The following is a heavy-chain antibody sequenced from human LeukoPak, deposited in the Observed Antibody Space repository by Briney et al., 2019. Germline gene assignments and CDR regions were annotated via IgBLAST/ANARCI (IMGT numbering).Heavy chain of an antibody. D-gene: IGHD3-22*01. CDR2: INWNGGST. CDR3: AKDSLIVVVTTFAY. Sequence: PGGSLRLSCAASGFTFDDYGMSWVRQAPGKGLEWVSGINWNGGSTGYADSVKGRFTISRDNAKNSLYLQMNSLRAEDTAVYYCAKDSLIVVVTTFAYWGQGTLVTVSS. J-gene: IGHJ4*02. V-gene: IGHV3-20*04. CDR1: GFTFDDYG.